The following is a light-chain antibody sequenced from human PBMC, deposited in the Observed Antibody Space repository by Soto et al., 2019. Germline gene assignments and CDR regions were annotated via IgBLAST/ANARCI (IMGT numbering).Light chain of an antibody. CDR1: SGYSNYK. CDR2: VGTGGIVG. Sequence: QSVLTQPPSASASLGASVTLTCTLSSGYSNYKVDWYQQRPGKGPRFVMRVGTGGIVGSKGDGIPDRFSVLGSGLNRYLTIKNIQEEDESDYHCGADHGSGSNFVYVFGTGTKVNVL. V-gene: IGLV9-49*01. CDR3: GADHGSGSNFVYV. J-gene: IGLJ1*01.